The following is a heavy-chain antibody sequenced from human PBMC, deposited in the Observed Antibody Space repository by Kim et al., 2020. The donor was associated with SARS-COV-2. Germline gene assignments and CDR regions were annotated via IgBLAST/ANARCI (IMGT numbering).Heavy chain of an antibody. J-gene: IGHJ4*02. D-gene: IGHD1-26*01. CDR1: GFSFSSYA. CDR2: ISYDGSNK. Sequence: SLRLSCAASGFSFSSYAMHWVRQAPGKGLEWVAVISYDGSNKYQADSVKGRFTISRDNSKNTLHLQMNSLRPEDTAVYYCARPAGGSYHTGFDYWGQG. V-gene: IGHV3-30*04. CDR3: ARPAGGSYHTGFDY.